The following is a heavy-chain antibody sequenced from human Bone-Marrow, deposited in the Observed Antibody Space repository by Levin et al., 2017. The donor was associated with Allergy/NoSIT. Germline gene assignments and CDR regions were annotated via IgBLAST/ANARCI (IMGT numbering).Heavy chain of an antibody. CDR3: ARGASFLNGYYVSGSWFDP. CDR1: GYTFNSYD. Sequence: GESLKISCKASGYTFNSYDINWVRQAPGQGLEWMGWINPHTGNTDYGQKFQGRVTMTTDTSISTAYMELRGLRLEDTAVYFCARGASFLNGYYVSGSWFDPWGQGSLVVVSS. J-gene: IGHJ5*02. V-gene: IGHV1-8*01. D-gene: IGHD3-16*01. CDR2: INPHTGNT.